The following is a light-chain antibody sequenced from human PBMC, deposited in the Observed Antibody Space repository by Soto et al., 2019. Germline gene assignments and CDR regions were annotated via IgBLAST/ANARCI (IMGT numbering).Light chain of an antibody. CDR3: QEYIRWPLN. V-gene: IGKV3-15*01. J-gene: IGKJ4*01. CDR1: QSVSSN. Sequence: ASQSVSSNLAWYQQKPGQAPSLLIYGASTRATGTPARFSGSGSGTEYTLTISSLQSEDFAVYYCQEYIRWPLNFAGGTKVDIK. CDR2: GAS.